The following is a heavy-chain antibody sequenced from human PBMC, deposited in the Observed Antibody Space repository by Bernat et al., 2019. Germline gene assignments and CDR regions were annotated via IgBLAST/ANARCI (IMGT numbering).Heavy chain of an antibody. CDR3: GRDPYRRLDY. V-gene: IGHV3-74*01. CDR1: GFTFRDYW. J-gene: IGHJ4*02. D-gene: IGHD1-1*01. CDR2: INIDGTTT. Sequence: EVQLAESGGGLVQPGGSLRLSCAASGFTFRDYWMDWVRQAPGKGPVWVSRINIDGTTTNYADSVKGRLTMTRENAKNTVYLQMNSLRAEDTAVYYCGRDPYRRLDYWGQGTQVTVSP.